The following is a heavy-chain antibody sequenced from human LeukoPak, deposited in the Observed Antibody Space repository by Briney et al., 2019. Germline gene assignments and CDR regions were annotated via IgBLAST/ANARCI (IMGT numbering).Heavy chain of an antibody. J-gene: IGHJ4*02. CDR1: GFTFSSYE. Sequence: GGSLRLSCAASGFTFSSYEMNWVRQAPGKGLEWVSYISSSGSTIYYADSVKGRFTISRDSAKNSLYLQMNSLRAEDTAVYYCARGSSFGELSHWGQGTLVTVSS. CDR2: ISSSGSTI. CDR3: ARGSSFGELSH. V-gene: IGHV3-48*03. D-gene: IGHD3-10*01.